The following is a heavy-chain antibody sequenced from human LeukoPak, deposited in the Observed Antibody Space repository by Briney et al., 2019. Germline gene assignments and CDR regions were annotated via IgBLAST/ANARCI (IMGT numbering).Heavy chain of an antibody. J-gene: IGHJ4*02. CDR3: ARDKSELLAFDY. CDR1: GFTFSSYS. D-gene: IGHD1-26*01. Sequence: GGSLRLSCAASGFTFSSYSMNWVRQAPGKGLEWVSSISSSSSYIYYADSVKGRFTISRDNAKNSLYLQMNSLRAEDTAVYYCARDKSELLAFDYWGQGTLVTVSS. V-gene: IGHV3-21*01. CDR2: ISSSSSYI.